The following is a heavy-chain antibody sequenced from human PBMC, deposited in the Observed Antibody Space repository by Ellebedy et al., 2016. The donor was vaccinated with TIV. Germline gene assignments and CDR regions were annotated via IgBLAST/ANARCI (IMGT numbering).Heavy chain of an antibody. CDR1: GFTFSSYA. D-gene: IGHD1-14*01. V-gene: IGHV3-23*01. CDR2: FGVSGDST. CDR3: ARGKSGTYIHHAFDY. J-gene: IGHJ4*02. Sequence: PGGSLRLSCAASGFTFSSYAMSRVRQAPGKGLEWVSGFGVSGDSTYYADSVKGRFTISRDNSKNTLYLQMNSLRVEDTAIYYCARGKSGTYIHHAFDYWGQGTLVTVSS.